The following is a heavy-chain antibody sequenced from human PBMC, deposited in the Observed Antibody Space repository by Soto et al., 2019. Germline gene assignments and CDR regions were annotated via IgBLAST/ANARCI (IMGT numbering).Heavy chain of an antibody. J-gene: IGHJ4*02. V-gene: IGHV3-33*01. Sequence: GGSLRLSCAASGFIFSNYGMHWVRQAPGKGLEWVALIWYDGSGKYYADSVRGRFTISRDNSRNTLYLQMNDLRAEDTAVYSCARDQAYGMTENYFDSWGQGTLVTVSS. D-gene: IGHD1-1*01. CDR2: IWYDGSGK. CDR1: GFIFSNYG. CDR3: ARDQAYGMTENYFDS.